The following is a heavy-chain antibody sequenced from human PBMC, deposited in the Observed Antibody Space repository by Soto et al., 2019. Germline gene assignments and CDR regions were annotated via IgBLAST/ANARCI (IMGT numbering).Heavy chain of an antibody. CDR2: MTGDGRTT. V-gene: IGHV3-74*03. CDR3: ATAEVDY. CDR1: KFTFSSYW. Sequence: GSLRLSCAASKFTFSSYWMHWVRQAPGKGLEWVSRMTGDGRTTQYADSVKGRFTASRDNAKSTLYLQMNSLRAEDTAVYYCATAEVDYWGPGTLVTVSS. J-gene: IGHJ4*02.